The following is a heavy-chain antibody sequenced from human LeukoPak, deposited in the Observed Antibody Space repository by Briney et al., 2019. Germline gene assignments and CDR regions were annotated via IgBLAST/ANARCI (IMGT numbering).Heavy chain of an antibody. Sequence: GGSLRLSCAASGFTFSSYEMNWVRQAPGKGLEWVSYISSTGSTIYYADSVKGRFTISRDNAKNSLYLQMNSLRADDTAVYYCARDGRGLTYYYGSGSQPYFDYWGQGTLVTVSS. CDR1: GFTFSSYE. CDR3: ARDGRGLTYYYGSGSQPYFDY. D-gene: IGHD3-10*01. J-gene: IGHJ4*02. V-gene: IGHV3-48*03. CDR2: ISSTGSTI.